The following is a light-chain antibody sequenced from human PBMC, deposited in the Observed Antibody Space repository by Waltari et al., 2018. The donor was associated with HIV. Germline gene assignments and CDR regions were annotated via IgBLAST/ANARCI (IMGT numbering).Light chain of an antibody. CDR2: DFS. V-gene: IGLV2-14*03. Sequence: QSALTQPASVSGSPGQSITISCTGTSSDIGGYDHVCWYQQHPGSAPKLKIYDFSNRPSGVSARFSGSKSGNTSSLTISGLQTDDEADYYCSSFTSGTTWVFGGGTKVTVL. CDR3: SSFTSGTTWV. J-gene: IGLJ3*02. CDR1: SSDIGGYDH.